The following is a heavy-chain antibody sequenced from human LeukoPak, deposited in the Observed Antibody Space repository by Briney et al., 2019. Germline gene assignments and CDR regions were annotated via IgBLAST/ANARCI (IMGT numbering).Heavy chain of an antibody. Sequence: GGSLRLSRAASGFNVSNNYMNWVRQAPGKGLEWVSVIFSSGPTYYADSVKGRFTISRDTSKNALYLQMNSLRAEDTAVYYCAISGLGFGEFRGLDYWGQGTLVTVSS. CDR3: AISGLGFGEFRGLDY. V-gene: IGHV3-53*01. J-gene: IGHJ4*02. CDR2: IFSSGPT. CDR1: GFNVSNNY. D-gene: IGHD3-10*01.